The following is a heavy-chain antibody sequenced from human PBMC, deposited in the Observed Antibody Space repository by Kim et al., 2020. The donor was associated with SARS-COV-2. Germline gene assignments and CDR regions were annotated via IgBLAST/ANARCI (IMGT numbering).Heavy chain of an antibody. CDR2: MNPNSGNT. J-gene: IGHJ6*03. CDR3: ARGLSSSYNYYYYYYMDV. V-gene: IGHV1-8*01. D-gene: IGHD6-13*01. CDR1: GYTFTSYD. Sequence: ASVKVSCKASGYTFTSYDINWVRQATGQGLEWMGWMNPNSGNTGYAQKFQGRVTMTRNTSISTAYMELSSLRSEDTAVYYCARGLSSSYNYYYYYYMDVWGKGTTVTVSS.